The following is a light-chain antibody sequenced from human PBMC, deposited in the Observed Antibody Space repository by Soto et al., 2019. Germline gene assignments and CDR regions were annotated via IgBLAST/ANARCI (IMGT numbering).Light chain of an antibody. CDR3: QQRSNWLT. Sequence: DIVLTQSPATLSSSPGERVTLSCRASQGVDNFLAWYQQKPGQPPRLLIYDASNRASGIPARFSGSGSGTDFTLTISSLEPEDLAIYYCQQRSNWLTFGGGTKVDIK. CDR2: DAS. J-gene: IGKJ4*01. V-gene: IGKV3-11*01. CDR1: QGVDNF.